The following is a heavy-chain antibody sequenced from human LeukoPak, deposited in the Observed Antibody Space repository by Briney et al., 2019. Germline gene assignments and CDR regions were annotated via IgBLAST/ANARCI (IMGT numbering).Heavy chain of an antibody. D-gene: IGHD6-13*01. CDR1: GFTFSSYG. CDR3: PRDRHSSSWYSDY. Sequence: GGSLRLSCAASGFTFSSYGMHWVRQAPGKGREGVAFIRYDGSNKYYADSVKGRFTISRDNSKNTLYLQMNSLRAEDTAVYYCPRDRHSSSWYSDYWGQGTLVTVSS. CDR2: IRYDGSNK. J-gene: IGHJ4*02. V-gene: IGHV3-30*02.